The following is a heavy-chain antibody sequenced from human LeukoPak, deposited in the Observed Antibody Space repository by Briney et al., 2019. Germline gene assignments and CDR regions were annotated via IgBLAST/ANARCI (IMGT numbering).Heavy chain of an antibody. D-gene: IGHD3-10*01. V-gene: IGHV1-69*13. CDR1: GGTFSSYT. CDR2: IIPIFGTA. J-gene: IGHJ6*04. CDR3: ARLMDYYASGTYGRYAMDV. Sequence: SVMVSCKASGGTFSSYTISWVRQAPGQGLEWMGGIIPIFGTANYAQKFQGRVTTTADESTSTAYMELNSLRSEDTAMYYCARLMDYYASGTYGRYAMDVWGKGTTVTVTS.